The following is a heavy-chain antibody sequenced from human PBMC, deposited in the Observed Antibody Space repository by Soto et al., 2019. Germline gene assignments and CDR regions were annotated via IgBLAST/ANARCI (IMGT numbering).Heavy chain of an antibody. D-gene: IGHD3-3*01. V-gene: IGHV1-69*02. Sequence: GASVKVSCKASGDTFSNYSINWARQAPGQGPEWVGRIIPIIGLANYTQNCQDRITITADKSTSTGCVELSNLRSVLCERFAHKWSPPVFDYWGQGTLVTVSS. CDR3: KWSPPVFDY. CDR2: IIPIIGLA. CDR1: GDTFSNYS. J-gene: IGHJ4*02.